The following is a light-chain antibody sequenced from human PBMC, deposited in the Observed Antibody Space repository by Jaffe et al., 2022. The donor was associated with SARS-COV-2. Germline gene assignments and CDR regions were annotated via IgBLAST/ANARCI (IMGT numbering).Light chain of an antibody. CDR3: QVWNSSPNDRV. Sequence: SYVLTQPPSVSVAPGQTATINCGGNDLGTKGVHWYQQKTGQAPVLVVYYDTDRPSGSPERFSGSKSGNTATLTISRVEAGDEADYYCQVWNSSPNDRVFGGGTKLTVL. CDR1: DLGTKG. V-gene: IGLV3-21*02. CDR2: YDT. J-gene: IGLJ3*02.